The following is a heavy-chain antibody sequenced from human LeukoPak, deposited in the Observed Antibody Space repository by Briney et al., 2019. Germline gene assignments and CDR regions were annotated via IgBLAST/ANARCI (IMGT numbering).Heavy chain of an antibody. CDR1: GFTFSSYS. D-gene: IGHD5-18*01. Sequence: GGSLRLSCAASGFTFSSYSMNWVRQAPGKGLEWVGRSKSKTDGGTTDHAAPVKGRFTISRDDSKNTLYLQMNSLKTEDTAVYYCATITRGYRTDVFDFWGQGTLVTVSS. CDR2: SKSKTDGGTT. J-gene: IGHJ3*01. CDR3: ATITRGYRTDVFDF. V-gene: IGHV3-15*01.